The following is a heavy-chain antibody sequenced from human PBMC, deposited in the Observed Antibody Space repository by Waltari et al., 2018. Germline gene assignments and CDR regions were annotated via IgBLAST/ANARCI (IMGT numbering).Heavy chain of an antibody. D-gene: IGHD3-10*01. CDR1: GFNVNNYA. CDR2: ISGSGIST. Sequence: EVQLLESGGGLVQPGGSLRLSCAASGFNVNNYAMSWVRQAPGKGLEWVSSISGSGISTWYADSVKGRFTFSRDNSKNTVNLQMNGLRAEDTAVYYCAKEGTLHTMDSWGQGTLVTVSS. J-gene: IGHJ4*02. V-gene: IGHV3-23*01. CDR3: AKEGTLHTMDS.